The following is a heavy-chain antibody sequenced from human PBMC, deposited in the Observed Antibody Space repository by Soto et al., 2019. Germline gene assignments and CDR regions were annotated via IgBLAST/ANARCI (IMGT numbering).Heavy chain of an antibody. J-gene: IGHJ5*02. Sequence: EASVKVSCKASGYTFTGYYMHWVRQAPGQRLEWMGWINPNSGGTNYAQKFQGWVTMTRDTSISTAYMELSRLRSDDTAVYYCARDSSGSYYEDNWFDPWGQGTLVTVSS. CDR2: INPNSGGT. CDR1: GYTFTGYY. D-gene: IGHD1-26*01. CDR3: ARDSSGSYYEDNWFDP. V-gene: IGHV1-2*04.